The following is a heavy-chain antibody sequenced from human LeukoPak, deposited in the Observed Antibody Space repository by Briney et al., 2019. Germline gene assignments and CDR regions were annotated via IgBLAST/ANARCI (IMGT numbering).Heavy chain of an antibody. V-gene: IGHV3-30-3*01. CDR3: ARDADYYDFWSGYYRGRGVGWFDP. J-gene: IGHJ5*02. D-gene: IGHD3-3*01. CDR1: GFTFGDYA. CDR2: ISYDGSNK. Sequence: QAGGSLRLSCTACGFTFGDYAMHWVRQAPGKGLEWVAVISYDGSNKYYADSVKGRFTISRDNSKNTLYLQMNSLRAEDTAVYYCARDADYYDFWSGYYRGRGVGWFDPWGQGTLVTVSS.